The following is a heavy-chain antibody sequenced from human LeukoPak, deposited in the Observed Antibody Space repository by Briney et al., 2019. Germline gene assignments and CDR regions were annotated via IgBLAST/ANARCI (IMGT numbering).Heavy chain of an antibody. V-gene: IGHV1-3*01. J-gene: IGHJ4*02. CDR1: GYTFTSYA. Sequence: ASVKVSCKASGYTFTSYAMHWVRQAPGQRLEWMGWINAGNGNTKYSQKFQGRVTITRDTSASTAYMELSSLRSEDTAVYYCARVMIKFGGPPGYWGQGTLVTVSS. CDR3: ARVMIKFGGPPGY. CDR2: INAGNGNT. D-gene: IGHD3-16*01.